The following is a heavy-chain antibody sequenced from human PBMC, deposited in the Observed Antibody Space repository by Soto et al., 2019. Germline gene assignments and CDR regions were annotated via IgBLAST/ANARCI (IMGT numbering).Heavy chain of an antibody. J-gene: IGHJ5*02. V-gene: IGHV4-4*07. CDR3: AKDINYYGSGSNWFDP. CDR1: GGSISNYY. CDR2: TDTTGST. Sequence: QVQLQESGPGLVKPSETLSLTCTVSGGSISNYYWSWIRQPAGKGLEWIGRTDTTGSTNYNPSLKRRVPLSVAPSKTQFSLKLSSVTAAHTAMYYCAKDINYYGSGSNWFDPWGQGILVTVSS. D-gene: IGHD3-10*01.